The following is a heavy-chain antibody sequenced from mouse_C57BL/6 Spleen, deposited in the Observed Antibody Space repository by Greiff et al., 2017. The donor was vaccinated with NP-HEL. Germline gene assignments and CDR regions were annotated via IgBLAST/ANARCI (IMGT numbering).Heavy chain of an antibody. CDR1: GYTFTDYY. CDR2: INPNNGGT. J-gene: IGHJ2*01. Sequence: QLQQSGPELVKPGASVKISCKASGYTFTDYYMNWVKQSHGKSLEWIGDINPNNGGTSYNQKFKGKATLTVDKSSSTAYMELRSLTSEDSAVYYCARGGYSPYYFDYWGQGTTLTVSS. V-gene: IGHV1-26*01. D-gene: IGHD2-3*01. CDR3: ARGGYSPYYFDY.